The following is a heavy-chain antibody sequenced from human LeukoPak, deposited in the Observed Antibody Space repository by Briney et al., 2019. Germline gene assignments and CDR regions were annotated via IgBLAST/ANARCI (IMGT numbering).Heavy chain of an antibody. CDR3: AKGQELDDGVFDS. J-gene: IGHJ4*02. CDR1: GFTFSSLA. D-gene: IGHD1-1*01. CDR2: IRSNGDTT. V-gene: IGHV3-23*01. Sequence: GGSLRLSCTASGFTFSSLAMTWVRQAPGKGLEWVSTIRSNGDTTYNADSVKGRFTISRDNSKNTLYLELNSLRVEDTATFYCAKGQELDDGVFDSWCQGTMVTVSS.